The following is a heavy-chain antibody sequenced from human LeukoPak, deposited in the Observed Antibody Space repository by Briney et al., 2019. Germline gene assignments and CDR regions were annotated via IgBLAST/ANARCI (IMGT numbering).Heavy chain of an antibody. Sequence: SETLSLTCTVSGYSISSGYYWGWIRQPPGKGLEWIGSIYHSGSTYYNPSLKSRVTISVDTSKNQFSLKLSSVTAADTAVYYCARALGGDYYYYYYYMDVWGKGTTVTVSS. J-gene: IGHJ6*03. CDR1: GYSISSGYY. CDR2: IYHSGST. D-gene: IGHD4-17*01. V-gene: IGHV4-38-2*02. CDR3: ARALGGDYYYYYYYMDV.